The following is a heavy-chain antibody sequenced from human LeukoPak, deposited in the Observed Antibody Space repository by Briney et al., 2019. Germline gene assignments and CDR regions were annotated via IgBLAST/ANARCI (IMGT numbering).Heavy chain of an antibody. Sequence: GRSLRLSCAASGFIFSNYAMHWVRQAPGKGLEWVAVISYDGSNKYYADSLKGRFTISRDNSKNTLYLQMNSLRPEDTAVYYCARYPPPFGYFDLWGRGTLVTVSS. J-gene: IGHJ2*01. CDR1: GFIFSNYA. CDR3: ARYPPPFGYFDL. CDR2: ISYDGSNK. V-gene: IGHV3-30-3*01.